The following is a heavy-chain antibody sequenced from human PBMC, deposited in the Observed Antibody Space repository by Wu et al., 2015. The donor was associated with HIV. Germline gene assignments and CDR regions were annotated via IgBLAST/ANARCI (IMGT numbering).Heavy chain of an antibody. CDR2: IAAYNGDT. Sequence: QVQLVQSGAEVKKPGASVKVSCKASGYTFTSYGFSWVRQAPGQGLEWMGWIAAYNGDTKYAQKFQGRVTMTTETLMRTAYIELRSLRSDDTAVYYCARDRDGTSDNWFDPWGQGTLVIVSS. J-gene: IGHJ5*02. CDR3: ARDRDGTSDNWFDP. D-gene: IGHD1-1*01. CDR1: GYTFTSYG. V-gene: IGHV1-18*04.